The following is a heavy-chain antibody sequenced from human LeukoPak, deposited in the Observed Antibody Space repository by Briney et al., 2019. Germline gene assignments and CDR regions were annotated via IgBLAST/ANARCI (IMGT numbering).Heavy chain of an antibody. D-gene: IGHD3-10*01. CDR3: ATTVRALGPYYYYYYMDV. Sequence: GSSVKLSCKASGGTFSSYAISWVRQAPGQGLEWMGGSIPIFGTANYAQKFQGRVTITADESTSTAYMEMSSLRSEDTAVYYCATTVRALGPYYYYYYMDVWGKGTTVTISS. J-gene: IGHJ6*03. CDR1: GGTFSSYA. CDR2: SIPIFGTA. V-gene: IGHV1-69*01.